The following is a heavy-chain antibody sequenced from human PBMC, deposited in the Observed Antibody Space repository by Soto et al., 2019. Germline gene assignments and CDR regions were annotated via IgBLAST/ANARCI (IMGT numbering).Heavy chain of an antibody. D-gene: IGHD3-22*01. V-gene: IGHV4-30-4*01. J-gene: IGHJ4*02. CDR1: GGSISSGDYY. CDR2: IYYSGST. CDR3: ARTRQELYDSSGYYFDY. Sequence: PSETLSLTCTVSGGSISSGDYYWSWIRQPPGKGLEWIGYIYYSGSTYYNPSLKSRVTISVDTSKNQFSLKLSSVTAADTAVYYCARTRQELYDSSGYYFDYWGQGTLVTVSS.